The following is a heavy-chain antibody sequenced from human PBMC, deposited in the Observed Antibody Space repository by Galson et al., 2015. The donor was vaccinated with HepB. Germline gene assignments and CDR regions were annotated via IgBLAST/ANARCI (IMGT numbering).Heavy chain of an antibody. J-gene: IGHJ5*02. CDR3: ARDRVVEGGGNWFDP. CDR2: INKDGSKK. Sequence: SLRLSCAGSGFTFSDYYMSWVRQAPGKGLEWLANINKDGSKKYYVDSVKGRFTISRDNAKNSLWLQMNGLRAEDTAVYYCARDRVVEGGGNWFDPWGQGTLVTVSS. D-gene: IGHD2-2*01. V-gene: IGHV3-7*01. CDR1: GFTFSDYY.